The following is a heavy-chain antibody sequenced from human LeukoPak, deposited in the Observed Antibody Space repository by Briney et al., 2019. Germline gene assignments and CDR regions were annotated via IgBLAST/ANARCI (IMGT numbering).Heavy chain of an antibody. CDR1: GFIFSSYW. Sequence: GGSLRLSCTASGFIFSSYWMSWVRQAPGKGLEWVANIKEDGSEKYYVDSVKGRFTISRDNAKNSLYLQTNSLRAEDTAVYYCARRALRYCSSTSCPAQYYGVDVWGKGTTVTVSS. J-gene: IGHJ6*04. CDR2: IKEDGSEK. CDR3: ARRALRYCSSTSCPAQYYGVDV. D-gene: IGHD2-2*01. V-gene: IGHV3-7*03.